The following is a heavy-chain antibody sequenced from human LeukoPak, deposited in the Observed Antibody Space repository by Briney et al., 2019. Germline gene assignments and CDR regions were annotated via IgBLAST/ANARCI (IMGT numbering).Heavy chain of an antibody. D-gene: IGHD4-17*01. Sequence: SETLSLTCTVSGGSVSSGSYYWSWIRQPPGKGLEWIGYIYYSGSTNYNPSPKSRVTISVDTSKNQFSLKLSSVTAADTAVYYCARVSYGDYLDYWGQGTLVTVSS. CDR2: IYYSGST. V-gene: IGHV4-61*01. CDR1: GGSVSSGSYY. CDR3: ARVSYGDYLDY. J-gene: IGHJ4*02.